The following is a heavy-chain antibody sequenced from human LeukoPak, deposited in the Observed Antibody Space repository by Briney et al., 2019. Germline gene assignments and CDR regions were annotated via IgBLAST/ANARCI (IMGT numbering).Heavy chain of an antibody. D-gene: IGHD3-9*01. V-gene: IGHV3-23*01. CDR2: ISGSGGST. CDR1: GFTFSSYA. Sequence: GGSLRLSCAASGFTFSSYAMSWVRQAPGKGLEWVSAISGSGGSTYYADSVKGRFTISRDNSKNTLYLQMNSLRAEDTAVYYCAKDSSASRYFDWLLAFDYWGQGTLVTVSS. CDR3: AKDSSASRYFDWLLAFDY. J-gene: IGHJ4*02.